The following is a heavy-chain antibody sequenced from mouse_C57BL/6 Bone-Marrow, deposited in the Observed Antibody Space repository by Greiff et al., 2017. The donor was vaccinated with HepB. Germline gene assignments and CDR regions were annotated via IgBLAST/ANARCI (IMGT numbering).Heavy chain of an antibody. CDR1: GYAFSSYW. CDR2: IYPGDGDT. Sequence: QVQLKESGAELVKPGASVKISCKASGYAFSSYWMNWVKQRPGKGLEWIGQIYPGDGDTNYNGKFKGKATLTADKSSSTAYMQLSSLTSEDSAVYFCARHYDYDGGGFDYWGQGTTLTVSS. V-gene: IGHV1-80*01. CDR3: ARHYDYDGGGFDY. D-gene: IGHD2-4*01. J-gene: IGHJ2*01.